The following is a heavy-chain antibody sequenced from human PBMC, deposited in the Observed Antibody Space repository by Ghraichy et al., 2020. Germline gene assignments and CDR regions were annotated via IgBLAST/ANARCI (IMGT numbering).Heavy chain of an antibody. V-gene: IGHV3-23*01. J-gene: IGHJ4*02. CDR3: AKAVGADRPDYFDY. Sequence: GGSLRLSCGVSGVTFSSYDMGWVRQAPGKGLEWVADISGRGGRPYYADSEKGRFTISRDISKNTLYLQMNSLSAEDTAVYYCAKAVGADRPDYFDYWGQGILVTVSS. D-gene: IGHD1-26*01. CDR1: GVTFSSYD. CDR2: ISGRGGRP.